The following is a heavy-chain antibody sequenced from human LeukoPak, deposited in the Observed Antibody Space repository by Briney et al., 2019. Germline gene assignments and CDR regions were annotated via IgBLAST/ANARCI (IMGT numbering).Heavy chain of an antibody. J-gene: IGHJ3*02. CDR1: GGSISSYY. CDR3: ATHHSGSYWLAAFDI. CDR2: IYYSGST. Sequence: SETLSPTCTVSGGSISSYYWSWIRQPPGKGLEWIGYIYYSGSTNYNPSLKSRVTISVDTSKNQFSLKLSSVTAADTAVYYCATHHSGSYWLAAFDIWGQGTMVTVPS. V-gene: IGHV4-59*01. D-gene: IGHD1-26*01.